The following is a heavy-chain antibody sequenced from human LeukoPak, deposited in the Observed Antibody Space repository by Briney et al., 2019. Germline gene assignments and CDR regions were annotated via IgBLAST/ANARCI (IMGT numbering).Heavy chain of an antibody. V-gene: IGHV3-64*01. CDR2: ISSNGGST. Sequence: GGSLRLSCAASGFTFSSYAMHWVRQAPGKGLEYVSAISSNGGSTYYANSVKGRFTISRDNSKNTLYLQMGSLRAEDMAVYYCAREHSSGWPIDYWGQGTLVTASS. CDR1: GFTFSSYA. CDR3: AREHSSGWPIDY. D-gene: IGHD6-19*01. J-gene: IGHJ4*02.